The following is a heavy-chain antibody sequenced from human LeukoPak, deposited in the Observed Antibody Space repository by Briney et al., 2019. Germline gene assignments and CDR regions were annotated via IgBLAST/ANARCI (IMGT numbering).Heavy chain of an antibody. D-gene: IGHD4-17*01. CDR2: ISYDGSNR. Sequence: GGSLRLSCAASGFTFSNYAMHWVRQAPGKGLEWVAVISYDGSNRYYADSVKGRFTISRDNAKNSLYLQMDSLRDEDTAVYYCARDRDYAFDYWGQGTLVTVSS. V-gene: IGHV3-30-3*01. CDR1: GFTFSNYA. J-gene: IGHJ4*02. CDR3: ARDRDYAFDY.